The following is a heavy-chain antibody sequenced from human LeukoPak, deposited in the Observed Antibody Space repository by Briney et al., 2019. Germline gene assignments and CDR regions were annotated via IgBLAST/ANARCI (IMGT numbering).Heavy chain of an antibody. CDR3: ARLDY. V-gene: IGHV4-39*07. J-gene: IGHJ4*02. CDR2: IFYSGST. CDR1: GGSISTSNYY. Sequence: SETLSLTCTVPGGSISTSNYYWGWIRQPPGKGLEWIGNIFYSGSTYYGPSLKSRLTISLDTSRNQFSLKLNSVTAADTAIYYCARLDYWGQGTLVTVSS.